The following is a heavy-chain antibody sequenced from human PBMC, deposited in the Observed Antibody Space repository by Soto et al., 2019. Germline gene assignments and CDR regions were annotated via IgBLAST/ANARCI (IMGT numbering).Heavy chain of an antibody. CDR1: GFTFSSYA. CDR3: AKDRGYCSSTSCYKPPDV. D-gene: IGHD2-2*02. J-gene: IGHJ6*02. V-gene: IGHV3-23*01. Sequence: GGSLRLSCAASGFTFSSYAMSWVRQAPGKGLEWVSAISGSGGSTYYADSVKGRFTISRDNSKNTLYLQMNSLGAEDTAVYYCAKDRGYCSSTSCYKPPDVWGQGTTVTVSS. CDR2: ISGSGGST.